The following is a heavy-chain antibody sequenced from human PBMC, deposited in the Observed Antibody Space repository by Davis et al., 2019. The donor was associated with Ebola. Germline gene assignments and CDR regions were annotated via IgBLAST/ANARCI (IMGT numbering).Heavy chain of an antibody. CDR2: IYTSGST. CDR3: ARDYGDLYYYYYYMDV. J-gene: IGHJ6*03. D-gene: IGHD4-17*01. CDR1: GGSISSYY. V-gene: IGHV4-4*07. Sequence: PSETLSLTCTVSGGSISSYYWSWIRQPAGKGLEWIGRIYTSGSTNYNPSLKSRVTMSVDTSKNQFSLKLSSVTAADTAVYYCARDYGDLYYYYYYMDVWGKGTTVTVSS.